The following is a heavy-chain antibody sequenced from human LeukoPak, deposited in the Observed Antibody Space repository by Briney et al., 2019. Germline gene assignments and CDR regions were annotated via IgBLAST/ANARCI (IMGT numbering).Heavy chain of an antibody. CDR1: GGSISSSSYY. CDR2: IYYSGST. V-gene: IGHV4-39*07. CDR3: ARDRRELLAFDI. J-gene: IGHJ3*02. Sequence: SETLSLTCTVSGGSISSSSYYWGWIRQPPGKGLEWIGSIYYSGSTYYNPSLKSRVTISVDTSKNQFSLKLSSVTAADTAVYYCARDRRELLAFDIWGQGTMVTVSS. D-gene: IGHD2-21*01.